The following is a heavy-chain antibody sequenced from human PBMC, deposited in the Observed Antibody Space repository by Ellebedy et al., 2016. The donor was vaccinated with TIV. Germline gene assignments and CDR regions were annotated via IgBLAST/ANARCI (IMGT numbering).Heavy chain of an antibody. J-gene: IGHJ4*02. Sequence: GESLKISCAASGFTVSSNSMNWVRQAPGKGLEWVSVIYSGGGTSYADSVKGRFTIFRDTSKKQLFLQMNSLRAEDTAVYYCARKHLYGLDWGQGNLVTVSS. V-gene: IGHV3-66*01. D-gene: IGHD3-10*01. CDR2: IYSGGGT. CDR1: GFTVSSNS. CDR3: ARKHLYGLD.